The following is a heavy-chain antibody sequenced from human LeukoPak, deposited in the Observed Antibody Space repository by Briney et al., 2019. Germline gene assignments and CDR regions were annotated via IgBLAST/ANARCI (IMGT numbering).Heavy chain of an antibody. CDR3: ATDVPYDSSGYYRDDAFDI. J-gene: IGHJ3*02. V-gene: IGHV1-2*06. D-gene: IGHD3-22*01. Sequence: ASVKVSCKASGYTFTGYYMHWVRQAPGQGLEWMGRINPNSGGTNYAQKFQGRVTMTRDTSISTAYMELSRLRSDDTAVYYCATDVPYDSSGYYRDDAFDIWGQGTMVTVSS. CDR2: INPNSGGT. CDR1: GYTFTGYY.